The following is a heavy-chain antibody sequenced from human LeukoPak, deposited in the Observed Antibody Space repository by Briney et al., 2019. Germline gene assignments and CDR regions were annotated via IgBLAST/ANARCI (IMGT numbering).Heavy chain of an antibody. CDR3: ARPGHCSGGLCDNPY. V-gene: IGHV5-51*01. D-gene: IGHD2-15*01. Sequence: GESLKISCTGSGYSFTSYWIAWVRQMPGKGLEWMGIIYPGDSDTRYSPSFQGQVTISADKSISTAYLQWSSLKASDTATYYCARPGHCSGGLCDNPYWGQGTLVTVSS. J-gene: IGHJ4*02. CDR2: IYPGDSDT. CDR1: GYSFTSYW.